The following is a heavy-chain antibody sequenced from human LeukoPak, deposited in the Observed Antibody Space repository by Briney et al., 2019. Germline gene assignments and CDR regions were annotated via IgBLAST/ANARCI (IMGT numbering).Heavy chain of an antibody. Sequence: GSLRLSCAASGFTFSDYYMHWVRQAPGRGLEYVSTISPSGGSTYYANSVKGRFTISRDDSKSIAYLQMNSLKTEDTAVYYCTRGRRATHDYWGQGTLVTVSS. D-gene: IGHD1-26*01. CDR2: ISPSGGST. CDR1: GFTFSDYY. V-gene: IGHV3-64*01. CDR3: TRGRRATHDY. J-gene: IGHJ4*02.